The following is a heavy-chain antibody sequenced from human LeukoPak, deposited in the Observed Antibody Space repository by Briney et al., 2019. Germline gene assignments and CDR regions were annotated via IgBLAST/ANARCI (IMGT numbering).Heavy chain of an antibody. CDR3: ARGYSGYFYY. CDR2: IYSGVTT. V-gene: IGHV3-53*01. J-gene: IGHJ4*02. CDR1: GFTVSSNY. D-gene: IGHD5-12*01. Sequence: GGSLRLSCAASGFTVSSNYMSWVRQAPGKGLEWVSVIYSGVTTFYADSVRGRFTISRDSSKNTLYLQMSTLRAEDTAVYYCARGYSGYFYYWGQGTLVTVSS.